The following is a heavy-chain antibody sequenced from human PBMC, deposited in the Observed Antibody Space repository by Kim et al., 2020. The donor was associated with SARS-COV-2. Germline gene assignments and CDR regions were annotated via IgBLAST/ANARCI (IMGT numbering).Heavy chain of an antibody. Sequence: GGSLRLSCAASGFTFSSYAMYWVRQAPGKGLEWVAVISSDGSNKYYADSVKGRFTISRDNSKDMLYLQMNSLRAEDTAVYYCARDTNRNGYDLGHWGQGTLVTVSP. CDR3: ARDTNRNGYDLGH. CDR2: ISSDGSNK. V-gene: IGHV3-30*04. J-gene: IGHJ4*02. CDR1: GFTFSSYA. D-gene: IGHD5-12*01.